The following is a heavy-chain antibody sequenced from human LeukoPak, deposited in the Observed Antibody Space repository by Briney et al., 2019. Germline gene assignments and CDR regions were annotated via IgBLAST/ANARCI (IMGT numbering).Heavy chain of an antibody. D-gene: IGHD6-13*01. CDR2: ISSSSSYI. CDR3: HQKTIAAADTEDY. Sequence: GGSLRLSCAASGFTFSSYSMNWVRQAPGKGLEWVSSISSSSSYIYYADSVKGRFTISRDNAKNSLYLQTNSLRAEDTAVYYCHQKTIAAADTEDYWGQGTLVTVSS. CDR1: GFTFSSYS. J-gene: IGHJ4*02. V-gene: IGHV3-21*01.